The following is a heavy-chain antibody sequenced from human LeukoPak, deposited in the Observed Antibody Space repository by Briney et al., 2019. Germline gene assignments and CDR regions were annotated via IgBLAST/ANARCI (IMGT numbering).Heavy chain of an antibody. J-gene: IGHJ4*02. V-gene: IGHV1-18*01. CDR2: ISAYNGNT. D-gene: IGHD2-2*01. CDR1: GGTFSSYA. Sequence: ASVKVSCKASGGTFSSYAISWVRQAPGQGLEWMGWISAYNGNTNYAQKLQGRVTMTTDTSTSTAYMELRSLRSDDTAVYYCARGGEYQLLLDYWGQGTLVTVSS. CDR3: ARGGEYQLLLDY.